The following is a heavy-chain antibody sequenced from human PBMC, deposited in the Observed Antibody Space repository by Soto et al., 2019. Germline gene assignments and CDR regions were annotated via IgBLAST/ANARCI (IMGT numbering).Heavy chain of an antibody. CDR3: ARDLRVPKYYYYYMDV. Sequence: ASVKVSCKASGYTFTSYAMHWVRQAPGQRLEWMGWINADNGNTKYSQKFQGRVTITTDTSTSTAYMELRSLRSDDTAVYYCARDLRVPKYYYYYMDVWGKGTTVTVSS. J-gene: IGHJ6*03. D-gene: IGHD1-1*01. CDR2: INADNGNT. V-gene: IGHV1-3*01. CDR1: GYTFTSYA.